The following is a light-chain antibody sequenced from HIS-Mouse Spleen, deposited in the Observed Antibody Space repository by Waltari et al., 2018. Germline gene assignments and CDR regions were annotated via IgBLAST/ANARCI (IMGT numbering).Light chain of an antibody. Sequence: SYELTQPPSVSVSPGPTARITCSGDALLKQYASGYQQKPGKAPVMVIYKDSQRPSGIPERFSGSSSGTTVTLTISGVQAEDEADYYCQSADSSGTYWVFGGGTKLTVL. J-gene: IGLJ3*02. CDR1: ALLKQY. CDR2: KDS. CDR3: QSADSSGTYWV. V-gene: IGLV3-25*03.